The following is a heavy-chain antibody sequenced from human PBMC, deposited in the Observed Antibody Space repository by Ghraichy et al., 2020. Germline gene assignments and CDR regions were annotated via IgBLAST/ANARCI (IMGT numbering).Heavy chain of an antibody. V-gene: IGHV3-48*02. CDR1: GFSFSSYS. CDR2: ITSSSSFI. D-gene: IGHD4-23*01. CDR3: ARPSRVVRFYYYDGMDV. J-gene: IGHJ6*02. Sequence: GGSLRLSCVGSGFSFSSYSMNWVRQSPGKRLEWVAYITSSSSFISYADSVKGRFTISRDNAQNSLSLQMNDLTDEDTAVYYCARPSRVVRFYYYDGMDVWARGPRSPSP.